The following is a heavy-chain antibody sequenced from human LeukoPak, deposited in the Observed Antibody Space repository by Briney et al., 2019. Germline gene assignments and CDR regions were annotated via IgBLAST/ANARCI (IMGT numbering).Heavy chain of an antibody. D-gene: IGHD2-2*01. V-gene: IGHV4-31*03. J-gene: IGHJ6*02. CDR1: GGSISSGGYY. CDR2: IYYSGST. CDR3: ARVGDIVVVPADPNAASVLSDGMDV. Sequence: PSETLSLTCTVSGGSISSGGYYWSWIRQHPGKGLEWIGYIYYSGSTYYNPSLKSRVTISVDTSKNQFSLKLSSVTAADTAVYYCARVGDIVVVPADPNAASVLSDGMDVWGQGTTVTVSS.